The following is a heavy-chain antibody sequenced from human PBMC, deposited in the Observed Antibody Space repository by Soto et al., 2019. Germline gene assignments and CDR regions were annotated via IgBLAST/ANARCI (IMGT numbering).Heavy chain of an antibody. CDR3: ARDLLYGSGSYYSPYYYYGMDV. J-gene: IGHJ6*02. CDR1: GFTFSSYA. D-gene: IGHD3-10*01. V-gene: IGHV3-30-3*01. Sequence: GGSLRLSCAASGFTFSSYAMHWVRQAPGKGLEWVAVISYDGSNKYYADSVKGRFTISRDNSKNTLYLQMNSLRAEDTAVYYCARDLLYGSGSYYSPYYYYGMDVWGQGTTVTVSS. CDR2: ISYDGSNK.